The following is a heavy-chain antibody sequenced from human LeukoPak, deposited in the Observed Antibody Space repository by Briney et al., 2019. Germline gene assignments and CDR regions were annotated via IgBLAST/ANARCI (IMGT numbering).Heavy chain of an antibody. D-gene: IGHD7-27*01. Sequence: SETLSLTCAVYGGSFGGYYWSWIRQPPGKGLEWIGEINDSGSSNYIPSLKSLVTISVDRYKNQFSLKLSSVTAADTAVYFCARGFRGDNFDYWGQRTLVTVSS. J-gene: IGHJ4*02. V-gene: IGHV4-34*01. CDR2: INDSGSS. CDR1: GGSFGGYY. CDR3: ARGFRGDNFDY.